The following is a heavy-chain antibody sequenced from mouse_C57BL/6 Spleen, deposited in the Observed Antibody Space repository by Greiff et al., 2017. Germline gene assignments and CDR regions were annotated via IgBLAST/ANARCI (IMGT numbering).Heavy chain of an antibody. Sequence: VQLQQPGAELVRPGSSVKLSCKASGYTFTSYWMHWVKQRPIQGLEWIGNIDPSDSETHYNQKFKDKATLTVDKSSSTAYMQLSSLTSEDSAVYYCARWIDGSWYFDVWGTGTTVTVSS. D-gene: IGHD2-3*01. CDR3: ARWIDGSWYFDV. J-gene: IGHJ1*03. CDR2: IDPSDSET. CDR1: GYTFTSYW. V-gene: IGHV1-52*01.